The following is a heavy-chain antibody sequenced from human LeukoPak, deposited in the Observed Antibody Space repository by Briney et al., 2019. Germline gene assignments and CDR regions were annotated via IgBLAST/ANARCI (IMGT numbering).Heavy chain of an antibody. CDR2: ISSTGTYI. J-gene: IGHJ4*02. CDR1: GFTFSSSTFGSYT. Sequence: GGSLRLSCAPSGFTFSSSTFGSYTMTWVRQAPGKGLEWVSSISSTGTYIYYTDSVKGRFTISRDIANSLLYLQMNSLRADDTAVYYCARDLDYSTGFDYWGQGTLVTVSS. V-gene: IGHV3-21*01. CDR3: ARDLDYSTGFDY. D-gene: IGHD4-11*01.